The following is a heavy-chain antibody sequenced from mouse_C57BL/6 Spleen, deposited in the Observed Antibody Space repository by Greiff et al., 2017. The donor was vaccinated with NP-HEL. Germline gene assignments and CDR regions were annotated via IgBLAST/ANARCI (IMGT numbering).Heavy chain of an antibody. CDR1: GFSLTSYG. D-gene: IGHD1-1*01. CDR3: AKRNYGSSSDWYFDV. CDR2: IWRGGST. J-gene: IGHJ1*03. Sequence: VQVVESGPGLVQPSQSLSITCTVSGFSLTSYGVHWVRQSPGKGLEWLGVIWRGGSTDYNAAFMSRLSITKDNSKSQVFFKMNSLQADDTAIYYCAKRNYGSSSDWYFDVWGTGTTVTVSS. V-gene: IGHV2-5*01.